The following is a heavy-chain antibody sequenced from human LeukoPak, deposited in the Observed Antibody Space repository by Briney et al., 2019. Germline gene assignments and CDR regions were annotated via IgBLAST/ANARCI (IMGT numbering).Heavy chain of an antibody. V-gene: IGHV3-53*01. CDR2: IYSRGST. J-gene: IGHJ4*02. CDR3: ARVHLDSSGYYFESYYFDY. D-gene: IGHD3-22*01. Sequence: GGSLRLSCAASGFTLSSNYMSWVRQAPGKGLEWVSVIYSRGSTYYPDSVKGRFTISRDNSKNTLYLQMNSLRAEDTAVYYCARVHLDSSGYYFESYYFDYWGQGTLVTVSS. CDR1: GFTLSSNY.